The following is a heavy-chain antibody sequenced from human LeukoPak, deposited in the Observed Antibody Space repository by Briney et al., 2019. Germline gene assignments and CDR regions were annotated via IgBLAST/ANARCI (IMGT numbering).Heavy chain of an antibody. CDR3: AKDTYDILTGPTGY. Sequence: PGGSLRLSCVASGFTFSSYGMHWVRQAPGKGLEWVAFIRYDGSNKYYADSVKGRFTLPRDNSKNTLYLQMNLLRAEDTAVYYCAKDTYDILTGPTGYWGQGTLVTVSS. CDR1: GFTFSSYG. D-gene: IGHD3-9*01. J-gene: IGHJ4*02. CDR2: IRYDGSNK. V-gene: IGHV3-30*02.